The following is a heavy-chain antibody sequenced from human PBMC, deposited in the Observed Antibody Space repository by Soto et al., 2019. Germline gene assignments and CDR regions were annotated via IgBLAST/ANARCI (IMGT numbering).Heavy chain of an antibody. V-gene: IGHV4-59*08. D-gene: IGHD2-15*01. CDR1: GGSISSYY. Sequence: SETLSLTCTVSGGSISSYYWSWIRQPPGKGLEWIGYIYYSGSTNYNPSLKSRVTISVDTSKNQFSLKLSSVTAADTAVYYCARHDCSGGSCYFDYWGQGTLVTVSS. CDR2: IYYSGST. CDR3: ARHDCSGGSCYFDY. J-gene: IGHJ4*02.